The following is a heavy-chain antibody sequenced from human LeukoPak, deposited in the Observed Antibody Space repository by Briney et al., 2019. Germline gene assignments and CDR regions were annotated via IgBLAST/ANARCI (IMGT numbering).Heavy chain of an antibody. J-gene: IGHJ6*03. CDR3: AKDGDTMSGTYYYDMDV. CDR1: GFSFSSYG. D-gene: IGHD1-26*01. CDR2: IRYDGSNK. Sequence: PGGSLRLSCAASGFSFSSYGMHWVRRAPGKGLEWVAFIRYDGSNKYYADSVKGRFTISRDNSKNTLYLQMNSLRGEDTAVYYCAKDGDTMSGTYYYDMDVWGKGTTVTIS. V-gene: IGHV3-30*02.